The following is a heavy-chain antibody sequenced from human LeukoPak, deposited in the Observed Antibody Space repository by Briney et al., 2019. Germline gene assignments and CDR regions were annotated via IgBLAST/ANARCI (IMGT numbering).Heavy chain of an antibody. CDR2: IIPIFGTT. D-gene: IGHD5-24*01. J-gene: IGHJ6*03. V-gene: IGHV1-69*05. CDR3: ARDSPHIPNRELYYYYSMDV. Sequence: SVKVSCKASGGTFSSYAISWVRQAPGQGLEWMGGIIPIFGTTNYAQKFQGRVTITTDESTSTAYLELSSLRSEDTAVYYCARDSPHIPNRELYYYYSMDVWGKGTTVTVSS. CDR1: GGTFSSYA.